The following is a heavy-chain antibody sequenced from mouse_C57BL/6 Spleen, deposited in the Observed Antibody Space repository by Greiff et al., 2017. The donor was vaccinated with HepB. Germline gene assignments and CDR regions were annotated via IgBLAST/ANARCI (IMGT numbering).Heavy chain of an antibody. Sequence: VKLVESGPELVKPGASVKISCKASGYAFSSSWMNWVKQRPGKGLEWIGRIYPGDGDTNYNGKFKGKATLTADKSSSTAYMQLSSLTSEDSAVYFCATDDYDGYWYFDVWGTGTTVTVSS. J-gene: IGHJ1*03. CDR1: GYAFSSSW. CDR2: IYPGDGDT. V-gene: IGHV1-82*01. D-gene: IGHD2-4*01. CDR3: ATDDYDGYWYFDV.